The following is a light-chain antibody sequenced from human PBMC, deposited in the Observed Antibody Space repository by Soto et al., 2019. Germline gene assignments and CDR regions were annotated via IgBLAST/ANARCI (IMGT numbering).Light chain of an antibody. CDR1: QSISSSY. Sequence: VMTQSPATLSVSPGERATLSCRASQSISSSYLAWYQQKPGQAPRLLIYGASTRATDMSGTFSGRGSGTEFTLTISNLRPEDFAVYYCQQYRHWPRTFGQGTKV. V-gene: IGKV3-15*01. CDR2: GAS. J-gene: IGKJ1*01. CDR3: QQYRHWPRT.